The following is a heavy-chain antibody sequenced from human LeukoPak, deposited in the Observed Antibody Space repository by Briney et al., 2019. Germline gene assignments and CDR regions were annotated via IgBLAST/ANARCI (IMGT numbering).Heavy chain of an antibody. V-gene: IGHV4-38-2*02. D-gene: IGHD5-18*01. Sequence: SETLSLTCAVSGYSISSGYYWGWIRQPPGKGLEWIGSIYHSGSTYYNPSLKSRVTISVDTSKNQFSLKLSSVTAADTAVYYCARDLGYSYGRIFGYWGQGTLVTVSS. CDR3: ARDLGYSYGRIFGY. CDR1: GYSISSGYY. CDR2: IYHSGST. J-gene: IGHJ4*02.